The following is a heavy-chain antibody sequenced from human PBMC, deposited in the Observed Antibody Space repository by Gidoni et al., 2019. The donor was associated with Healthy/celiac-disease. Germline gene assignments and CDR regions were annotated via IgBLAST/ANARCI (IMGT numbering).Heavy chain of an antibody. CDR1: VFTFSSYS. J-gene: IGHJ6*03. CDR3: ARDGLRYYDFWSGNPWNYYYMDV. CDR2: ISSSSSSI. Sequence: EVQLVESGGGLVQPGGSLRLSCAASVFTFSSYSLNWVRPAPGKGLEGVSYISSSSSSIYYADSVKGRFTISRDNDKNSLYLQMNSLRAEDTAVYYCARDGLRYYDFWSGNPWNYYYMDVWGKGTTVTVSS. D-gene: IGHD3-3*01. V-gene: IGHV3-48*01.